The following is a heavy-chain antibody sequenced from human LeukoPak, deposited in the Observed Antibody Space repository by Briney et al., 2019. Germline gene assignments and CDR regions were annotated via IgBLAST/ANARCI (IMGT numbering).Heavy chain of an antibody. J-gene: IGHJ4*02. CDR1: GFTFSSYA. Sequence: GGSLRLSCAASGFTFSSYAMSWVRQAPGKGLEWVSAISGSGGSTYYADSVKGRFTISRDNSKNTLYLQMNSLRAEDTAVYYCARDDYGVSPLHYRGDLYDSWGQGTLVTVSS. D-gene: IGHD4-17*01. CDR2: ISGSGGST. CDR3: ARDDYGVSPLHYRGDLYDS. V-gene: IGHV3-23*01.